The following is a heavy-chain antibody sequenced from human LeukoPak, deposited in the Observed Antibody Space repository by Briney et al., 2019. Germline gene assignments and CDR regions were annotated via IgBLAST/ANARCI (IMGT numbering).Heavy chain of an antibody. J-gene: IGHJ3*02. CDR2: INPSGGST. CDR3: ARSGYFREDAFDI. CDR1: GYTFTSYY. Sequence: GASVTVSCKASGYTFTSYYMHWVRQAPGQGLEWMGIINPSGGSTSYAQKFQGRVAMTRDMSTSTVYMELSSLRSEDTAVYYCARSGYFREDAFDIWGQGTMVTVSS. D-gene: IGHD2/OR15-2a*01. V-gene: IGHV1-46*01.